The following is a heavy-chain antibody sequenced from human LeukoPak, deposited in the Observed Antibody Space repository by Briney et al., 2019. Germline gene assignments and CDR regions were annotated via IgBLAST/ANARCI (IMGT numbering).Heavy chain of an antibody. V-gene: IGHV4-4*07. D-gene: IGHD2-2*02. CDR3: ARGELGYCSSTSCYRLDP. CDR1: GGSLSSYY. J-gene: IGHJ5*02. CDR2: IYTSGST. Sequence: SETLSLTCTVSGGSLSSYYWSWIRQPAAKGLEWIGRIYTSGSTNYNPSLKSRVTMSVDTSKNQFSLKLSSVTAADTAVYYCARGELGYCSSTSCYRLDPWGQGTLVTVSS.